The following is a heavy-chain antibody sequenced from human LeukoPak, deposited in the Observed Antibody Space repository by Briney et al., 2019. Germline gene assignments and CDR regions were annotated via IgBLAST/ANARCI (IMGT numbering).Heavy chain of an antibody. CDR2: IYSGGST. D-gene: IGHD6-13*01. CDR3: ARDPSGSPRSGWYGRDYYYGMDV. CDR1: EFSFSDYS. V-gene: IGHV3-66*01. Sequence: QPGGSLRLSCAVSEFSFSDYSMSWVRQAPGKGLEWVSVIYSGGSTYYADSVKGRFTISRDNSKNTLYLQMNSLRAEDTAVYYCARDPSGSPRSGWYGRDYYYGMDVWGQGTTVTVSS. J-gene: IGHJ6*02.